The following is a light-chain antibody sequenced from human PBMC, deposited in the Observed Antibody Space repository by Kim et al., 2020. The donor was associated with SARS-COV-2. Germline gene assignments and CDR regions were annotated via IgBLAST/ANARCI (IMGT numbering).Light chain of an antibody. CDR3: SVWDDSLKQGV. CDR1: SSNIGSNN. CDR2: SNN. J-gene: IGLJ3*02. Sequence: QSVLTQPPSASGTPGQRVTISCSGSSSNIGSNNVVWYQQLPGAAPNLLIYSNNQRPSGIPDLFSGSRSGTSASLAISGLQSGDEADYYCSVWDDSLKQGVFGGGTQLTVL. V-gene: IGLV1-44*01.